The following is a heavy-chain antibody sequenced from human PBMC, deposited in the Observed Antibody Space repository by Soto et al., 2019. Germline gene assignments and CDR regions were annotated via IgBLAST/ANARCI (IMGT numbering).Heavy chain of an antibody. V-gene: IGHV4-61*01. CDR1: GGSVRSGNHF. Sequence: LSLTCSVSGGSVRSGNHFWNWIRQPPGRGLEWLGYMYYTGVTNYNPSLKSRVSMSVDTSKDQFSLNLTSLTAADTAVYYCARGGEPLGYYRLDVWGQGTTVTVSS. CDR2: MYYTGVT. D-gene: IGHD1-26*01. J-gene: IGHJ6*02. CDR3: ARGGEPLGYYRLDV.